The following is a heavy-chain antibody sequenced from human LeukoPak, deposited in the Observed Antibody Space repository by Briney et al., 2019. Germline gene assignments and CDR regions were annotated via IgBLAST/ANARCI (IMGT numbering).Heavy chain of an antibody. CDR2: IYASGSA. CDR3: AREAPGGSGWTFFDY. CDR1: GGSVSGHY. V-gene: IGHV4-59*02. Sequence: ASETLSLTCAVSGGSVSGHYWDWIRQPPGKGLEWNGYIYASGSANYNPSLKSRVTISLDTSENHVSVSLTSVTAADTAVYYCAREAPGGSGWTFFDYWGQGSLVTVSS. D-gene: IGHD6-19*01. J-gene: IGHJ4*02.